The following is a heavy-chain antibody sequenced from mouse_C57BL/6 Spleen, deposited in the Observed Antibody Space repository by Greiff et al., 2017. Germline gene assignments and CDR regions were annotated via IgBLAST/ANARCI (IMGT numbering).Heavy chain of an antibody. CDR3: ASEEIYYYSSSYGYDAMDY. CDR2: INPSNGGT. Sequence: QVQLQQPGTELVKPGASVKLSCKASGYTFTSYWMHWVKQRPGQGLEWIGNINPSNGGTNYTEKFKSKATLTVDKSYSTAYMQLSSLTSEDSAVYYCASEEIYYYSSSYGYDAMDYWGQGTSVTVSS. V-gene: IGHV1-53*01. D-gene: IGHD1-1*01. CDR1: GYTFTSYW. J-gene: IGHJ4*01.